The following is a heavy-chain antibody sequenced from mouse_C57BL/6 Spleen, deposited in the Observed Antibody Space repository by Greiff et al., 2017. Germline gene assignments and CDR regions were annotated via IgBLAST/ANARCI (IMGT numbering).Heavy chain of an antibody. Sequence: VQLQQSGAELVKPGASVKLSCTASGFNIKDYYMHWVKQTTEQGLEWIGRIDPDDGGTKYAPKFQGKATLTADTSSNTAYLQLSSLTSEDTAVYYCARSATVYYFDYWGQGTTLTVSS. D-gene: IGHD1-1*01. CDR2: IDPDDGGT. CDR3: ARSATVYYFDY. J-gene: IGHJ2*01. CDR1: GFNIKDYY. V-gene: IGHV14-2*01.